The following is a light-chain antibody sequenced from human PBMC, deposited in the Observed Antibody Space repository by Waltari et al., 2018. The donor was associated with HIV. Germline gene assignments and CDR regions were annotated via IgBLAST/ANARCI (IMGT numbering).Light chain of an antibody. CDR3: QSADITGTLGV. CDR2: KDS. CDR1: ALPRQF. J-gene: IGLJ2*01. V-gene: IGLV3-25*03. Sequence: SYELAQPPSVSVSPGQTARLTCSGDALPRQFVYWYQQKPGQAPFVVIYKDSERPAGIPERCSGFISGTTATLTISAVQAEDEADYYCQSADITGTLGVFGGGTRLTV.